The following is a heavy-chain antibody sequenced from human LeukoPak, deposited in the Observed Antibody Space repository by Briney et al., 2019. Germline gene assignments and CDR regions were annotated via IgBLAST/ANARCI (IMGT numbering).Heavy chain of an antibody. CDR3: TRLTMVRGLILYFDY. CDR1: GFSFSDAW. V-gene: IGHV3-15*01. J-gene: IGHJ4*02. Sequence: GGSLRLSCAASGFSFSDAWMSWVRQAPGKGLEWVGRVKSKSAGGAIQYAAPVKDRFIISRDDSKNTLYVQMNSLKTEDTAVYYCTRLTMVRGLILYFDYWSQGTQVTVSS. D-gene: IGHD3-10*01. CDR2: VKSKSAGGAI.